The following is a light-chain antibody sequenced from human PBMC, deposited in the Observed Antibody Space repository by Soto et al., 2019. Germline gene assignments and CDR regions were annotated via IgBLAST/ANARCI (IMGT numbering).Light chain of an antibody. Sequence: IQMTQSASSLSASLGDRVTVTCRASQDIRDDLGWYQHKPGKAPKRLIYAASSLQSGVPSRFSGSGYGTEFNLTISSLQTEDFATYFCLQHDSYPWTFGQGTKVDIK. CDR2: AAS. J-gene: IGKJ1*01. V-gene: IGKV1-17*01. CDR3: LQHDSYPWT. CDR1: QDIRDD.